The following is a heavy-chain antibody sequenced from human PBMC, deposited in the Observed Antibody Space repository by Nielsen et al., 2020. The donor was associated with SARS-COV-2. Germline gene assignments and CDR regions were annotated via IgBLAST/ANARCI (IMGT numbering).Heavy chain of an antibody. CDR3: ARGKFYCSSWYGDNYYYGMDV. CDR1: GFTFSSYG. Sequence: GGSLRLSCAASGFTFSSYGMHWVRQAPGKGLEWVAVISYDGSNKYYADSVKGRFTISRDNSKNTLYLQMNSLRAEDTAVYYCARGKFYCSSWYGDNYYYGMDVWGQGTTVTVSS. D-gene: IGHD6-13*01. J-gene: IGHJ6*02. V-gene: IGHV3-30*03. CDR2: ISYDGSNK.